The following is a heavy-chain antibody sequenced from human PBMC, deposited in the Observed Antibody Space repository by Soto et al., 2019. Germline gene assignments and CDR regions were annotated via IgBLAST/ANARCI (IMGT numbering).Heavy chain of an antibody. D-gene: IGHD1-7*01. CDR2: INPSGGST. Sequence: ASVKVSCKASGYTFTSYYMHWVRQAPGQGLERMGIINPSGGSTSYAQKFQGRVTMTRDTSTSTVYMELSSLRSEDTAVYYCARDPSYNWNYGAPAYYYYYMDVWGKGTTVTVSS. V-gene: IGHV1-46*03. CDR1: GYTFTSYY. CDR3: ARDPSYNWNYGAPAYYYYYMDV. J-gene: IGHJ6*03.